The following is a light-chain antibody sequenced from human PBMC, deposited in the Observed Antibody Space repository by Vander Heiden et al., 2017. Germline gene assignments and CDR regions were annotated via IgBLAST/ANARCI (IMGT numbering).Light chain of an antibody. CDR3: SSYTSSTTLVV. Sequence: QSPLPQLPSVSGSPGQSITISCAGTSSDVGAYNYVSWYQQHPGKAPKLLIYDVITRPSGVSDRFSGSKSGDTASLTISGLQAEDEADYYCSSYTSSTTLVVFGGGTKLTVL. CDR2: DVI. CDR1: SSDVGAYNY. V-gene: IGLV2-14*03. J-gene: IGLJ2*01.